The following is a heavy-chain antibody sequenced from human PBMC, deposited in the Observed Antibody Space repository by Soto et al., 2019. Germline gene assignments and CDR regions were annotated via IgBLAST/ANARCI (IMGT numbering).Heavy chain of an antibody. CDR2: ISGSGGST. J-gene: IGHJ3*02. V-gene: IGHV3-23*01. D-gene: IGHD2-8*01. CDR1: GFTFSSYA. Sequence: GGSLRLSCAASGFTFSSYAMSWVRQAPGKGLEWVSAISGSGGSTYYADSVKGRFTISRDNSKNTLYLQMNSLRADDQAVYYCAKDPIALHCPNGVCYTGYAFDIWGQGTMVTVSS. CDR3: AKDPIALHCPNGVCYTGYAFDI.